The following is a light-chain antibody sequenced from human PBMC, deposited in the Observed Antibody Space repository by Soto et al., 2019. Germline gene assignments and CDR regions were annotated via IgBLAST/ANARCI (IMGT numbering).Light chain of an antibody. J-gene: IGLJ3*02. CDR2: GNR. V-gene: IGLV1-40*01. CDR1: TSNIGAGYD. CDR3: QAYDYSLTASV. Sequence: QSVLTQPPSVSGAPGQRVTLSCTGNTSNIGAGYDVHWYQQLPGAAPKLVIFGNRNRPSGVPERFSGSKSGTSASLAITGLQAEDEAYYYCQAYDYSLTASVFGGGTKVTV.